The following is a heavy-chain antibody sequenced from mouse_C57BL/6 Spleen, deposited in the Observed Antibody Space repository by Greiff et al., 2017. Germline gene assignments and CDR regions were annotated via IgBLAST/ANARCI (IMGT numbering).Heavy chain of an antibody. J-gene: IGHJ2*01. CDR3: ARHEEELDD. Sequence: EVQLVESGGDLAKPGGSLKLSCAASGFTFSSYGMCWVRQTPDKRLEWVATISSGGSYTYYPDSVKGRFTISRDNAKNTLYLQMSSLKSEDTAMYYCARHEEELDDSGQGTTLTVAS. V-gene: IGHV5-6*01. CDR2: ISSGGSYT. CDR1: GFTFSSYG.